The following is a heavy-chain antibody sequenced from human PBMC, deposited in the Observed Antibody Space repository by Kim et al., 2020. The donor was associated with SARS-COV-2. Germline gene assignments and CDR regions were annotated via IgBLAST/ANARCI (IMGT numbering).Heavy chain of an antibody. V-gene: IGHV3-23*01. J-gene: IGHJ4*02. CDR2: ISGGGSST. CDR1: GFTFTTYT. D-gene: IGHD4-17*01. Sequence: GGSLRLSCVASGFTFTTYTMNWVRQAPGKGLEWVSGISGGGSSTYYADSVKGRFTISRDSAQNTLYLQMNSLRVEDTAVYYCAKEVSVTTQTSGRDGFDSWGQGTLGTASS. CDR3: AKEVSVTTQTSGRDGFDS.